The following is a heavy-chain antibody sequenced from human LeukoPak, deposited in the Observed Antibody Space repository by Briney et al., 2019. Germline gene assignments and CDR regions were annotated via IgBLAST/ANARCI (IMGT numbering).Heavy chain of an antibody. V-gene: IGHV3-74*01. CDR1: GFIFSNYW. Sequence: GGSLRLSCAASGFIFSNYWMHWVRQAPGKGLVWISRLKSDGSTSCADSVKGRFTISRDNSKYTLYLQMNSLTVEDTAVYYCARDASSGTYIDYWGQGTLVSVSS. D-gene: IGHD3-10*01. CDR3: ARDASSGTYIDY. CDR2: LKSDGST. J-gene: IGHJ4*02.